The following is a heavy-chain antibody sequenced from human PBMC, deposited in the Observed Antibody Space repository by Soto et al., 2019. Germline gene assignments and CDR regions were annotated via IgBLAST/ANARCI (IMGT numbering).Heavy chain of an antibody. J-gene: IGHJ5*01. CDR3: ARDLEGGLLSSSWYDY. CDR1: GYTFNGYY. Sequence: ASVKVSCKASGYTFNGYYMHWVRQAPGQGLERMGWINPNSGGTNYAQKFQGRVTMTRDTSISTAYMELSRLRSDDTAVYYCARDLEGGLLSSSWYDYWVHGTRVTVSS. CDR2: INPNSGGT. V-gene: IGHV1-2*02. D-gene: IGHD6-13*01.